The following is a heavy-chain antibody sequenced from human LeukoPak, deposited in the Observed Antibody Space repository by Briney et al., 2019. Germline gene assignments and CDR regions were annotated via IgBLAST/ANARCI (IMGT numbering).Heavy chain of an antibody. D-gene: IGHD5-18*01. CDR1: GYTFTSYD. J-gene: IGHJ6*02. CDR2: MNPNSGNT. Sequence: GASVKVSCKASGYTFTSYDTNWVRQATGQGLEWMGWMNPNSGNTGYAQKFQGRVTMTRNTSISTAYMELSSLRSEDTAVYYCARAGLQGVWYYYGMDVWGQGTTVTVSS. CDR3: ARAGLQGVWYYYGMDV. V-gene: IGHV1-8*01.